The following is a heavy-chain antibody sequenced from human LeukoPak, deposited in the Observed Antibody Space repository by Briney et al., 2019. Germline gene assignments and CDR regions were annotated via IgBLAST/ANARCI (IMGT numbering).Heavy chain of an antibody. Sequence: SGPALVKPTQTLTLTCTFSGFSLNTSGMCVSWIRQPPGKALEWLALIDWDDDKYYSTSLKTRLTISKDTPKNQVVLTMTNMDPVDTATYFCARYLYGDSTSYFDYWGQGALVIVSS. CDR2: IDWDDDK. CDR1: GFSLNTSGMC. V-gene: IGHV2-70*01. CDR3: ARYLYGDSTSYFDY. D-gene: IGHD4-17*01. J-gene: IGHJ4*02.